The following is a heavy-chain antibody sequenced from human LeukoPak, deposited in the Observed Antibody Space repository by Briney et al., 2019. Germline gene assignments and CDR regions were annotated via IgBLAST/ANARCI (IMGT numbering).Heavy chain of an antibody. J-gene: IGHJ6*01. CDR1: GLTVSSNY. V-gene: IGHV3-53*01. Sequence: GGSLRLSCAASGLTVSSNYMSWVRQAPGKGLEWVSVIYTGGSTNYADSVKGRFTISRHNSKNTLYLEMNSLRAEDTAIYYCAKMKGHPLPKYYMDVWGQGTTVTVSS. CDR2: IYTGGST. CDR3: AKMKGHPLPKYYMDV. D-gene: IGHD1-26*01.